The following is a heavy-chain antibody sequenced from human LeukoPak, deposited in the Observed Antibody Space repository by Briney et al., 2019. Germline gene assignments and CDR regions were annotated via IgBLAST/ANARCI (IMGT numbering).Heavy chain of an antibody. CDR1: GGSFSGYY. J-gene: IGHJ2*01. CDR3: ARRTKVTMLRGGGLVL. V-gene: IGHV4-34*01. D-gene: IGHD3-10*01. Sequence: SETLSLTCAVYGGSFSGYYWSWIRQPPGKGLEWIGEINHSGSTNYNPSLKSRVTISVDTSKNQFSLNLSSLTAADTAVYYSARRTKVTMLRGGGLVLWGRGALVIVS. CDR2: INHSGST.